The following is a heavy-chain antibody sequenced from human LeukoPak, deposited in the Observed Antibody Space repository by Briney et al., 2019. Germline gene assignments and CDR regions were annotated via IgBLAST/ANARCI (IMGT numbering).Heavy chain of an antibody. CDR1: GFTFSSYN. V-gene: IGHV3-48*01. Sequence: GGSLRLSCAASGFTFSSYNMNWVRQAPGKGLEWVSYISSTCNTIYYADSMKGRFTISRDNSKNTLYLQMNSLRAEDTAVYYCAKDVLRLVEAMRGIDYWGQGTLVTVSS. CDR3: AKDVLRLVEAMRGIDY. CDR2: ISSTCNTI. J-gene: IGHJ4*02. D-gene: IGHD3-22*01.